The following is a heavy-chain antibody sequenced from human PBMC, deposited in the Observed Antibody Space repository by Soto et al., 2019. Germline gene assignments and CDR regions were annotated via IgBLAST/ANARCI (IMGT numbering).Heavy chain of an antibody. Sequence: GSGPTLVNPTQTLTLTCTFSGCSLSTSGVGVDWIRQPPGKALECLALIYWDDDKRYSPSLKNRRAVTKDTSKNQVVLTMNNMDPVHTATYSCAHSLDFTVNVAGGCLDPWGQGTLVTVSS. CDR1: GCSLSTSGVG. J-gene: IGHJ5*02. V-gene: IGHV2-5*02. CDR2: IYWDDDK. D-gene: IGHD3-16*01. CDR3: AHSLDFTVNVAGGCLDP.